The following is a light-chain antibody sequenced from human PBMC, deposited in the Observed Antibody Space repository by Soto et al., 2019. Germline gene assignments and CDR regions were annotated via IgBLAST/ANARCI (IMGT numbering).Light chain of an antibody. V-gene: IGLV2-8*01. CDR3: SSYGGSNNLI. CDR2: EVS. CDR1: SSDVGGYNY. J-gene: IGLJ2*01. Sequence: QSALTQPPSASGSPGQSVTISCRGTSSDVGGYNYVSWYQQHPGKAPKLMIYEVSKRPSGVPDRFSGSKSGNTASLTVSGLQAEDEADYYCSSYGGSNNLIFGGGTKLTVL.